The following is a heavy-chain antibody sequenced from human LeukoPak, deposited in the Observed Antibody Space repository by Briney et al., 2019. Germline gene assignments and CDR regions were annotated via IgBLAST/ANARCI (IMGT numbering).Heavy chain of an antibody. CDR2: INDRGNS. V-gene: IGHV4-34*01. Sequence: SETLSLTCAVYGGSFSGNYWIWIRQPPGKGLEWIGEINDRGNSNYNPSLKSRVTISVDRSKNQFSLKLSSVTAADTAVYYCARDGADYGGKRFFDYWGQGTLVTVSS. D-gene: IGHD4-23*01. CDR3: ARDGADYGGKRFFDY. J-gene: IGHJ4*02. CDR1: GGSFSGNY.